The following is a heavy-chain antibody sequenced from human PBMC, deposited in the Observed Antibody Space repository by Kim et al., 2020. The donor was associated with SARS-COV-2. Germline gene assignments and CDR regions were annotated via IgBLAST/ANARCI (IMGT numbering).Heavy chain of an antibody. D-gene: IGHD3-10*01. Sequence: ASVKVSCKASGYTFTAYYVHWVRQAPGQGLEWMGRMNPNSGGTDYAQKFQGRVTMTRDTSISTAYMELSSLRSDYSAVFYCASRGEGDFDYWGQGTLVTV. CDR2: MNPNSGGT. CDR1: GYTFTAYY. V-gene: IGHV1-2*06. J-gene: IGHJ4*02. CDR3: ASRGEGDFDY.